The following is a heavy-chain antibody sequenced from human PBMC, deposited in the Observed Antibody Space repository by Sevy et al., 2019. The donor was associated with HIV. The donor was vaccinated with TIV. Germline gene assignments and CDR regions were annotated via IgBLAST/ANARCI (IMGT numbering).Heavy chain of an antibody. CDR3: ARAGDYYGSGRELDY. D-gene: IGHD3-10*01. J-gene: IGHJ4*02. Sequence: ASVKVSCKASGYTFTGYYMHWVRQAPGQGLEWIGWINPNSGGKNYAQKFQGRVTMTRDTSISTAYMELSRLRSDDTAVYYCARAGDYYGSGRELDYWGQGTLVTVSS. CDR1: GYTFTGYY. CDR2: INPNSGGK. V-gene: IGHV1-2*02.